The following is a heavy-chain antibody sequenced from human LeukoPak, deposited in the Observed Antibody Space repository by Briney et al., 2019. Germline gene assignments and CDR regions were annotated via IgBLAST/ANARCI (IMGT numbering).Heavy chain of an antibody. V-gene: IGHV1-8*03. D-gene: IGHD7-27*01. J-gene: IGHJ4*02. Sequence: ASVKVSCKASGYTFTSYDINWVRQATGQGLEWMGWMNPNSGNTDYAQKFQGRLTITRNTSISTAYMELSSLRSEDTAVYYCARAWGGASWAFFDQWGQGTLVTVSS. CDR1: GYTFTSYD. CDR2: MNPNSGNT. CDR3: ARAWGGASWAFFDQ.